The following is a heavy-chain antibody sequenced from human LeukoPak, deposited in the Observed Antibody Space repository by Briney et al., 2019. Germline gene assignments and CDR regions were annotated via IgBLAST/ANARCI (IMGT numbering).Heavy chain of an antibody. D-gene: IGHD5-12*01. J-gene: IGHJ4*02. V-gene: IGHV1-18*01. Sequence: SVKVSCKTSGYTFTSYGISWMREASGQGLEWMGWISGYNANTKYAQKPQGRVTMTPDPSTRTVSREPRSLRSGDPPVYQCAWPRVARSLDYWGQGTLVTVSS. CDR3: AWPRVARSLDY. CDR2: ISGYNANT. CDR1: GYTFTSYG.